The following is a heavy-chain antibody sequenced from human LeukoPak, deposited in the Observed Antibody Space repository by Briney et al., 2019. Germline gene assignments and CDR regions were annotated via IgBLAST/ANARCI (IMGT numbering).Heavy chain of an antibody. V-gene: IGHV3-7*01. D-gene: IGHD1-14*01. J-gene: IGHJ4*02. CDR2: INQDGSEK. CDR3: ARNQRRLDY. CDR1: GFTLSSYW. Sequence: GGSLRLSCAASGFTLSSYWMSWVRQAPAKGLELVANINQDGSEKYYVASVKGRFTISRDNAKNSLYLQLDSLRAGGTSVCYCARNQRRLDYWAERTVVSVSS.